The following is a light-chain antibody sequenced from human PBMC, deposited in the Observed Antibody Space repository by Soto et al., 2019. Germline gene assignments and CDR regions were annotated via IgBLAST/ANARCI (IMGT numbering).Light chain of an antibody. CDR1: QSVISN. CDR2: GAT. V-gene: IGKV3-15*01. CDR3: QQRSNCPRFT. Sequence: EIVMTQSPATLSVSPGEIATLSFSASQSVISNLAFYQQKPGQAPRLLIHGATTSATGTPARLSGSGCGAEFSLTISSLQSEDFVVYYCQQRSNCPRFTFGPGTKVDIK. J-gene: IGKJ3*01.